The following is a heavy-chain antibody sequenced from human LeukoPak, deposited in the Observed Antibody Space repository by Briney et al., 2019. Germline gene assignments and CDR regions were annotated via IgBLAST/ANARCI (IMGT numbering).Heavy chain of an antibody. D-gene: IGHD2-2*01. CDR1: GYSFTSFW. Sequence: GESLKISCQGSGYSFTSFWIGWVRQMPGKGLEWMGIIYPGDSETRYTPSFQSQVTFSGDKSINTAYLQWSSLKASDTAMYYCARSSAGVPAPSDYWGQGTLVTVSS. CDR2: IYPGDSET. V-gene: IGHV5-51*01. CDR3: ARSSAGVPAPSDY. J-gene: IGHJ4*02.